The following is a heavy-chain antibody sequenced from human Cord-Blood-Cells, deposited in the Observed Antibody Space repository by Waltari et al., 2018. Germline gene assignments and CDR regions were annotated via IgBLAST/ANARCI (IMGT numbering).Heavy chain of an antibody. CDR2: INHSGST. D-gene: IGHD2-21*01. J-gene: IGHJ4*02. V-gene: IGHV4-34*01. CDR3: ARDGDYGDWLIYDY. CDR1: GGSFSGYY. Sequence: QVQLQQWGAGLLKPSETLSLTCAVYGGSFSGYYWSWIRQPPGKGLEWIGEINHSGSTNYNPSLKSRVTISVDTSKNQFSLKLSSVTAADTAVYYCARDGDYGDWLIYDYWGQGTLVTVSS.